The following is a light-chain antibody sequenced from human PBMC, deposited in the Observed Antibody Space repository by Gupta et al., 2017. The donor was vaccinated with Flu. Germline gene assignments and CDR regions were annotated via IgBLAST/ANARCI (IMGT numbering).Light chain of an antibody. V-gene: IGLV2-8*02. J-gene: IGLJ1*01. CDR1: SIDVGGYNY. CDR3: SSYAANSSWYV. CDR2: EVS. Sequence: QSPLPPPPSSSTPPVQSVPISCTGTSIDVGGYNYVSWYQQHPGKAPKLMIYEVSKRPSGVPDRFSGSKSGNTASLTVSELQAEDEADYYCSSYAANSSWYVFGTGTKVTGL.